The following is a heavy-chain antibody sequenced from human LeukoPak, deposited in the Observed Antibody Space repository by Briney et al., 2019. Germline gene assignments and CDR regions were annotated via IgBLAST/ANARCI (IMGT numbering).Heavy chain of an antibody. Sequence: NPSETLSLTCAVYGGSFSGYYWSWIRQPPGKGLEWIGEINHSGSTNYNPSLKSRVTISVDTSKNQFSLKLSSVTAADTAVYYCARYCSSTSCYGWFDPWGQGTLVTVSS. D-gene: IGHD2-2*01. V-gene: IGHV4-34*01. CDR2: INHSGST. J-gene: IGHJ5*02. CDR1: GGSFSGYY. CDR3: ARYCSSTSCYGWFDP.